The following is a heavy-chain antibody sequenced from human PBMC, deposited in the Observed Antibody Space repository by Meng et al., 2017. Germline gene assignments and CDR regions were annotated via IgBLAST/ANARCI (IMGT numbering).Heavy chain of an antibody. V-gene: IGHV4-4*02. D-gene: IGHD4-17*01. CDR1: RGSISSSSG. Sequence: QDERPEVGRARVKPAGTLSLTCAVSRGSISSSSGWSSVRQPPGKGLEWIGEIYHSGRTKYNPSLKSRVTISVDKSKNQFALKLSSVTAADTAVYYCARGLRRPSPLGYWGQGTLVTVSS. CDR2: IYHSGRT. J-gene: IGHJ4*02. CDR3: ARGLRRPSPLGY.